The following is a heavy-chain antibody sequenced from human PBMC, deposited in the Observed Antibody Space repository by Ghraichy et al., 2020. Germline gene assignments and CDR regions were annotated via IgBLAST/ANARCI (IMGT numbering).Heavy chain of an antibody. J-gene: IGHJ3*02. D-gene: IGHD3-22*01. CDR1: GFTFSDYW. V-gene: IGHV3-7*03. CDR3: ARDLSPRYDGDIYYDVFDI. CDR2: INRDESQK. Sequence: GGSLRLSCAASGFTFSDYWMTWVRQAPGKGLEWVANINRDESQKYYVDSVKGRFTISRDNTENSLYLQIGSLRAEDTALYYCARDLSPRYDGDIYYDVFDIWGQGTMVTVSS.